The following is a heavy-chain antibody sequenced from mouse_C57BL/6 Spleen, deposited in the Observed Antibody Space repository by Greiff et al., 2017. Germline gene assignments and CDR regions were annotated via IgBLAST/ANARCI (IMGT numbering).Heavy chain of an antibody. V-gene: IGHV1-82*01. CDR3: ARNSTSFFYCFDY. D-gene: IGHD5-1*01. J-gene: IGHJ2*01. CDR1: GYAFSSSW. CDR2: IYPGDGDT. Sequence: VQLQQSGPELVKPGASVKISCKASGYAFSSSWMNWVKQRPGKGLEWIGRIYPGDGDTKYNGKFKGKATLTADKSSSTAYMQLDSLTSEYSAVYFCARNSTSFFYCFDYWGQGTTLTVSS.